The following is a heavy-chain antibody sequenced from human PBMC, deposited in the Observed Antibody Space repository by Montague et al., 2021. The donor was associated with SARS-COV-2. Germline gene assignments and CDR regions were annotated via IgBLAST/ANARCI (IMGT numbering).Heavy chain of an antibody. Sequence: SETLSLTCAVYGGSFSGYNWSWIRQPPGKGLEWIGKINHSGSINYNQSXXSRVTISVDTSKNQFSLKLSSVTAADTAVYYCARVPDYYDSSGYYFDAFDIWGQGTMVTVSS. CDR1: GGSFSGYN. V-gene: IGHV4-34*01. J-gene: IGHJ3*02. CDR2: INHSGSI. CDR3: ARVPDYYDSSGYYFDAFDI. D-gene: IGHD3-22*01.